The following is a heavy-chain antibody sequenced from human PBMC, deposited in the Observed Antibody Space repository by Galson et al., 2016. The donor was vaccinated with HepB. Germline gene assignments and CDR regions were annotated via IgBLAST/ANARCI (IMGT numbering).Heavy chain of an antibody. D-gene: IGHD3-10*01. CDR1: GGSISSSNW. J-gene: IGHJ6*02. Sequence: SETLSLTCGVSGGSISSSNWWTWVRQTPGKGLEWIGEVYHSGNTNYNPSLKSRVTVAVDKSKNQFSLRLTSVTAADTAVYYCTRGASRGGTAIGGRIQYFGVDVWGQGTTVIVSS. CDR3: TRGASRGGTAIGGRIQYFGVDV. CDR2: VYHSGNT. V-gene: IGHV4-4*02.